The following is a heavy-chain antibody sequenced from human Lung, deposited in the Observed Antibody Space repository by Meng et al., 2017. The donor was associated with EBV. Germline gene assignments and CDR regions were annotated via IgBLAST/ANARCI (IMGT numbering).Heavy chain of an antibody. D-gene: IGHD1-7*01. CDR3: ASSRPLAGNWNYHY. Sequence: QVQLQQSGPGLVKPPQTLSLTCAISGDSVSSNSAAWNWIRQSPSRGLEWLGRTYYRSKWYNDYAVSVKSQITINPDTSKNQFSLQLNSVTPEDTAVYYCASSRPLAGNWNYHYWGQGTLVTVSS. CDR2: TYYRSKWYN. V-gene: IGHV6-1*01. CDR1: GDSVSSNSAA. J-gene: IGHJ4*02.